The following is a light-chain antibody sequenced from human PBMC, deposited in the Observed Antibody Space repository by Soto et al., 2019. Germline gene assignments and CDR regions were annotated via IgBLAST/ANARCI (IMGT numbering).Light chain of an antibody. V-gene: IGLV2-14*03. Sequence: SDLTRPGYVSRSPGEWIPITCTGTSSDVGGYNYVSWYQHHPGKAPKLMIYDVSNRPSGVSNRFSGSKSGNTASLTISGLQPEDEADYYCSSYTTSNTRQIVFGTGTKVTVL. CDR1: SSDVGGYNY. CDR2: DVS. CDR3: SSYTTSNTRQIV. J-gene: IGLJ1*01.